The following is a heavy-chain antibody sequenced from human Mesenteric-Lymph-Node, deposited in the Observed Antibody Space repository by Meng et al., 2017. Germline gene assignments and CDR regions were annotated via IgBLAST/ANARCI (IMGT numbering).Heavy chain of an antibody. V-gene: IGHV4-59*01. D-gene: IGHD1-26*01. CDR3: AKWDETVWADDV. J-gene: IGHJ3*01. CDR1: GASITGFY. Sequence: ESLKISCTVSGASITGFYWNWMRQSPDKGLEWIGFIHHSGATLKNPSLKSRVSMSIDTSQDQFALRLNSVTAADTAVYFCAKWDETVWADDVLGQGTLVTVAS. CDR2: IHHSGAT.